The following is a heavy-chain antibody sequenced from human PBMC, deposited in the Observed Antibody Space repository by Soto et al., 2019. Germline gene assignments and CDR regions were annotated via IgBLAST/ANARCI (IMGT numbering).Heavy chain of an antibody. J-gene: IGHJ4*02. CDR1: GYNFTSYW. D-gene: IGHD6-19*01. CDR3: ARRLSTGWFFDF. CDR2: IYPGDSDT. V-gene: IGHV5-51*01. Sequence: PGESLKISCKGSGYNFTSYWIGWGLQMPGKGLEWMGIIYPGDSDTRYSPSFQGQVAFSADKSISTAYLQWSGLKASDTAIYYCARRLSTGWFFDFWGQGTLVTVSS.